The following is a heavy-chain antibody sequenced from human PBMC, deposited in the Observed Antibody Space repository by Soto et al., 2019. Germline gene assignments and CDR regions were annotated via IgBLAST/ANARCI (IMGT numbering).Heavy chain of an antibody. D-gene: IGHD3-22*01. CDR1: GYLINSGYS. J-gene: IGHJ4*01. CDR3: ARDLSSGYQTFYFDY. Sequence: KPSETLSLTCKVSGYLINSGYSWGWIRQSPGKGLEWIGSTSYDGKSYYKPSLKSRVVMSVDLANNQFSLRLRSVTAADTAVYYCARDLSSGYQTFYFDYWGQGTPVTVSS. CDR2: TSYDGKS. V-gene: IGHV4-38-2*02.